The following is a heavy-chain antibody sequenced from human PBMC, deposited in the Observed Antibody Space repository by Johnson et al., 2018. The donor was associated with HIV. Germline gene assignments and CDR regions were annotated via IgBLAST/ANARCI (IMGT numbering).Heavy chain of an antibody. CDR2: IYSDGST. V-gene: IGHV3-NL1*01. D-gene: IGHD3-22*01. CDR1: GFTFSSYG. CDR3: ARVPIISGFNWHYYGSSIDAFDI. Sequence: QVQLVESGGGVVQPGGSLRLSCAASGFTFSSYGMHWVRQAPGKGLEWVAVIYSDGSTYYADSVQGRFTVSRDNSQNLLHLQLSSMNAEDTAVYYSARVPIISGFNWHYYGSSIDAFDIWGQGTMVTCSS. J-gene: IGHJ3*02.